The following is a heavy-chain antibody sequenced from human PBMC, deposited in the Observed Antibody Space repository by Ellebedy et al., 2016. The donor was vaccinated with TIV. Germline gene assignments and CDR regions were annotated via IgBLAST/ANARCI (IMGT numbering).Heavy chain of an antibody. V-gene: IGHV3-7*01. Sequence: GESLKISCAASGFSFSTYWMSWVRQAPGKGLEWVGNIKQDGSEEYYVDSVKGRFTISRDNAKNSLYLQMNSLRAEDTAVYYCARDSLPVGTNWFDPWGQGTLVTVSS. CDR2: IKQDGSEE. J-gene: IGHJ5*02. D-gene: IGHD2-2*01. CDR1: GFSFSTYW. CDR3: ARDSLPVGTNWFDP.